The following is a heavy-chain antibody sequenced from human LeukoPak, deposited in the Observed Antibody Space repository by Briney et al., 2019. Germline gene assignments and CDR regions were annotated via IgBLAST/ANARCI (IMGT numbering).Heavy chain of an antibody. CDR2: INPSGGST. D-gene: IGHD2-8*01. CDR1: GYTFTSYY. Sequence: GASVKVSCEASGYTFTSYYMHWVRQAPGQGLEWMGIINPSGGSTSYAQKFQGRVTMTRDTSTSTVYMELSSLRSEDTAVYYCARGGAMVYANNWFDPWGQGTLVTISS. V-gene: IGHV1-46*03. CDR3: ARGGAMVYANNWFDP. J-gene: IGHJ5*02.